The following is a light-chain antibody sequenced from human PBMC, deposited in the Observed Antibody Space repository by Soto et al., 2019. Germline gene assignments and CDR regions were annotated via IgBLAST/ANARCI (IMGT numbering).Light chain of an antibody. CDR3: QKYNSAPRT. CDR1: QGISNY. V-gene: IGKV1-27*01. CDR2: AAS. Sequence: DIQMTQSPSSLSASVGDRVTITCRASQGISNYLAWYQQKPGKVPKLLIYAASTLQSGVPSRFRGSGYGTDFTLTISSLQPEDVATYYCQKYNSAPRTFGQGTKVEI. J-gene: IGKJ1*01.